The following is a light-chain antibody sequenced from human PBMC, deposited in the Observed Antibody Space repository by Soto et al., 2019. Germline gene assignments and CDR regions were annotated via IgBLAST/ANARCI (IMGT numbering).Light chain of an antibody. CDR1: QGIRND. V-gene: IGKV1-17*01. J-gene: IGKJ1*01. CDR3: QHYNSYSEA. CDR2: AAS. Sequence: DLQITHSASSLSASVLYRVTITCRASQGIRNDLGWYQQKPGKAPKLLIYAASSLQSGVPSRFSGSGSGTEFTLTISSLQPDDFATYYCQHYNSYSEAFGQGTKVDTK.